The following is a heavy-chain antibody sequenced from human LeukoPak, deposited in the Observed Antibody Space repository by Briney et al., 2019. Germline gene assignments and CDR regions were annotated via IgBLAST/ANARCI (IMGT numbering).Heavy chain of an antibody. J-gene: IGHJ3*02. V-gene: IGHV3-21*04. CDR1: GFTFSSYS. CDR2: ISSSSSYI. Sequence: PGGSLRLSCAASGFTFSSYSMNWVRQAPGKGLEWVSSISSSSSYIYYADSVKGRFTISRDNAKNSLYLQMNSLRAEDTAFYYCARDRDQWLEAFDIWGQGTMVTVSS. D-gene: IGHD6-19*01. CDR3: ARDRDQWLEAFDI.